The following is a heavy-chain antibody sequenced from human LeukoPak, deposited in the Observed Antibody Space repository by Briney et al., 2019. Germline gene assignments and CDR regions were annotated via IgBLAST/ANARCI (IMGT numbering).Heavy chain of an antibody. Sequence: GGSLRLSCAVSGFTFSSYWMSWVRQTPGKGLEWVANIKQDGSEKYYVDSVKGRFTISRDNAKNSLYLQMNSLRAEDTAVYYCARDSAAAADYWGQGTLVTVSS. D-gene: IGHD6-13*01. J-gene: IGHJ4*02. V-gene: IGHV3-7*04. CDR1: GFTFSSYW. CDR3: ARDSAAAADY. CDR2: IKQDGSEK.